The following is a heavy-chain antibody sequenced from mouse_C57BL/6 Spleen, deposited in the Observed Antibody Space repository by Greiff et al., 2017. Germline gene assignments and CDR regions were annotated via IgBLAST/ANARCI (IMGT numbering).Heavy chain of an antibody. CDR3: SSRYYSDSRGDY. CDR1: GYTFTSYW. Sequence: VQLQQPGAELVKPGASVKLSCKASGYTFTSYWMNWVKQRPGQGLEWIGLIHPNSGSTNYNEKFKSKATLTADKSSSTAYMQLSSLTSEDSAVXDVSSRYYSDSRGDYWGQGTTLTVSS. CDR2: IHPNSGST. D-gene: IGHD1-1*01. V-gene: IGHV1-64*01. J-gene: IGHJ2*01.